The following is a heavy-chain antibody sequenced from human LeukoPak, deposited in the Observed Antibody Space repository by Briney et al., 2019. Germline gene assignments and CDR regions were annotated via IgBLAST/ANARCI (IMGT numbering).Heavy chain of an antibody. CDR1: GFTFSGYW. V-gene: IGHV3-48*04. D-gene: IGHD1-20*01. CDR2: ISSSGSTI. J-gene: IGHJ4*02. CDR3: ARANWNYPDY. Sequence: QSGGSLRLSCVASGFTFSGYWMSWVRQAPGKGLEWVSYISSSGSTIYYADSVKGRFTISRDNAKNSLYLQMNSLRAEDTAVYYRARANWNYPDYWGQGTLVTVSS.